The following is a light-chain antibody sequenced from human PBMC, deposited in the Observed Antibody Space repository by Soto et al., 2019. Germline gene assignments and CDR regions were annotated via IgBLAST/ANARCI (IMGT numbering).Light chain of an antibody. CDR3: QQRSNWPIT. CDR1: QSVSSY. V-gene: IGKV3-11*01. Sequence: EIVLTQSPAALSLCPGAEATRSCRASQSVSSYLAWYQQKPGQAPRLLIYDASNRATGIPARFSGSGSGTDFTLTISSLEPEDFAVYYCQQRSNWPITFGQGTRLEIK. CDR2: DAS. J-gene: IGKJ5*01.